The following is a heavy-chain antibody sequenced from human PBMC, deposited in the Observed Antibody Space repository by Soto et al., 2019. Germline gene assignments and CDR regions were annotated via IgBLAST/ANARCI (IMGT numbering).Heavy chain of an antibody. Sequence: SETLSLTCTVSGGSISSGDYYWSWIRQPPGKGLEWIGYIYYSGSTYYNPSLKSRVTISVDTSKNQFSLKLSSVTAADTAVYYFARVSVGYGGKSFPIYYYGMDVWGQGTTVTVSS. J-gene: IGHJ6*02. CDR2: IYYSGST. D-gene: IGHD4-17*01. CDR3: ARVSVGYGGKSFPIYYYGMDV. CDR1: GGSISSGDYY. V-gene: IGHV4-30-4*01.